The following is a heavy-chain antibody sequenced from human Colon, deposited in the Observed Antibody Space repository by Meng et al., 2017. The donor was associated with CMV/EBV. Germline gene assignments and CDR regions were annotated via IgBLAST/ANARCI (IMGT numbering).Heavy chain of an antibody. CDR2: INPFSGAT. CDR3: ARDREFAMDV. Sequence: AAVMVSCKASGYTFTGYYLHWVRQAPGQGLEWMGRINPFSGATSYEQKFVGRVTMTTDSSITTSYMELRSLTSDDSAVYYCARDREFAMDVWGQGTTVTVSS. J-gene: IGHJ6*02. CDR1: GYTFTGYY. V-gene: IGHV1-2*02.